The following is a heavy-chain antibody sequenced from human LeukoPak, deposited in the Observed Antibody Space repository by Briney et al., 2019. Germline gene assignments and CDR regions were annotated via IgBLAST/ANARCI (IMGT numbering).Heavy chain of an antibody. CDR1: GFTFSSYD. Sequence: GGSVRLSCAASGFTFSSYDMHWVRHATGKGLEWVSAIGTAGDAYYPGSVKGRFTISRENAKNSLYLQMNSLRAGDTAVYYCARVQGLDFRWYFDLWGRGTLGTVSS. V-gene: IGHV3-13*01. J-gene: IGHJ2*01. CDR2: IGTAGDA. CDR3: ARVQGLDFRWYFDL.